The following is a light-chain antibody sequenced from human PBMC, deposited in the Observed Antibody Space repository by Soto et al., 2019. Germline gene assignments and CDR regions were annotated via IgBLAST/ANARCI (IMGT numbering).Light chain of an antibody. Sequence: QSALTQPASVSGSPGQSITISCTGSSNDVGGYNYVSWYQQHPGQAPKLIIYEVSDRPSGVSPRFSGSKSGNTASLTISGLQVEDEADYFCTSYTSSSTLVVFGGGTKLTVL. J-gene: IGLJ2*01. CDR3: TSYTSSSTLVV. CDR1: SNDVGGYNY. V-gene: IGLV2-14*01. CDR2: EVS.